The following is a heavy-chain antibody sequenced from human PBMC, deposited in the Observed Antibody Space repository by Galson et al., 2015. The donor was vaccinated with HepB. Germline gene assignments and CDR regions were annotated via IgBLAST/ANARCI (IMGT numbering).Heavy chain of an antibody. D-gene: IGHD3-10*01. CDR1: GFTFSSYS. V-gene: IGHV3-21*01. CDR2: ISSSSSYI. CDR3: ARGIITMVRGVPFFDY. Sequence: SLRLSCAASGFTFSSYSMNWVRQAPGKGLEWVSSISSSSSYIYYADSVKGRFTISRDNAKNSLYLQMNSLRAEDTAVYYCARGIITMVRGVPFFDYWGQGTLVTVSS. J-gene: IGHJ4*02.